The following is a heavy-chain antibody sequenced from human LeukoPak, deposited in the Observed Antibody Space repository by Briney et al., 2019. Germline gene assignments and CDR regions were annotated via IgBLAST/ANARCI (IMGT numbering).Heavy chain of an antibody. Sequence: SETLSLTCAVSDDSFSSHYWTWIRQPAGMGLEWIGRISTSGSTHYSPSLKSRVTMSVDTSRNQFSLNLSSVAAADTAVYYCAREGQQRPLDYWGRGTLVTVSS. CDR1: DDSFSSHY. V-gene: IGHV4-4*07. J-gene: IGHJ4*01. CDR3: AREGQQRPLDY. D-gene: IGHD6-25*01. CDR2: ISTSGST.